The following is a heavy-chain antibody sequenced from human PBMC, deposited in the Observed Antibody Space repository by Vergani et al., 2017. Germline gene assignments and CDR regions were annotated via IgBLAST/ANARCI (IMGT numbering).Heavy chain of an antibody. CDR1: GFTFSSYA. Sequence: EVQLLESGGGLVQPGGSLRLSCAASGFTFSSYAMSWVRQAPGKGLEWVSAISGSGGSTYYADSVKGRFTISRDNSKNTLYLQMNSLRAEDTAVYYCAKDLILLWFGAKDAFDIWGQGTMVTVSS. CDR3: AKDLILLWFGAKDAFDI. CDR2: ISGSGGST. J-gene: IGHJ3*02. D-gene: IGHD3-10*01. V-gene: IGHV3-23*01.